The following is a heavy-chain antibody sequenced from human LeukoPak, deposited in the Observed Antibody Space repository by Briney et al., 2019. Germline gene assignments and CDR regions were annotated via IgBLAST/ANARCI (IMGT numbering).Heavy chain of an antibody. D-gene: IGHD3-22*01. V-gene: IGHV3-30*04. J-gene: IGHJ4*02. CDR1: GFTFSSYD. Sequence: GGSLRLSCAASGFTFSSYDMHWIRQAPGKGLEWVAVISYDGSNKYYADSVKGRFTISRDNSKNTLYLQMNSLRAEDTAVYYCARPDYYDSSGYYSPSPNLDYWGQGTLVTVSS. CDR2: ISYDGSNK. CDR3: ARPDYYDSSGYYSPSPNLDY.